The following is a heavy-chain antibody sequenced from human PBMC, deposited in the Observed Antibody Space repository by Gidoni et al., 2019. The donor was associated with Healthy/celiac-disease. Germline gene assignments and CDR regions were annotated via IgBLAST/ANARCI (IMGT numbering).Heavy chain of an antibody. CDR2: ISSSSSYI. CDR1: GFTFSSYS. D-gene: IGHD6-19*01. CDR3: ARGEGYSSGWHDY. J-gene: IGHJ4*02. V-gene: IGHV3-21*01. Sequence: EVQLVESGGGLVKPRGSLRLSCAASGFTFSSYSMNWVRQAPGKGLEWVSSISSSSSYIYYADSVKGRFTISRDNAKNSLYLQMNSLRAEDTAVYYCARGEGYSSGWHDYWGQGTLVTVSS.